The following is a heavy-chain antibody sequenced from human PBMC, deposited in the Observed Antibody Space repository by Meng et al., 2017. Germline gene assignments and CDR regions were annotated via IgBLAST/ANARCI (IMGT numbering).Heavy chain of an antibody. CDR1: GFTFSSYW. D-gene: IGHD5-18*01. Sequence: VQLEESGGGLVQPGGSLRLSCAASGFTFSSYWMHWVRQSPGKGLVWVAVIWNDGRNKYYADSVKGRFTISRDNSKNTLYLQMNSLRAEDTALYYCARDGGGYRYGSNFDYWGQGTLVTVSS. J-gene: IGHJ4*02. CDR2: IWNDGRNK. V-gene: IGHV3-33*08. CDR3: ARDGGGYRYGSNFDY.